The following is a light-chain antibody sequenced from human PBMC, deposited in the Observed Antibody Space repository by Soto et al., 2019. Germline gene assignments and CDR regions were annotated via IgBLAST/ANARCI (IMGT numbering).Light chain of an antibody. Sequence: EIVLTQSPATLSLSPGERATVSCRASESVSSHLAWYQQKRGQAPRLLIYDASSRASGIPARFSGSGSGTEFTLTISSLQSEDFGVYYCQQYNNWFSITFGQGTRLEI. CDR1: ESVSSH. J-gene: IGKJ5*01. CDR2: DAS. CDR3: QQYNNWFSIT. V-gene: IGKV3D-15*01.